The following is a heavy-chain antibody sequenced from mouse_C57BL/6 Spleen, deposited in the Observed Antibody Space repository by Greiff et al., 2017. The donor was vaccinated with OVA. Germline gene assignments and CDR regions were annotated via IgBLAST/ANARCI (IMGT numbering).Heavy chain of an antibody. CDR3: AREGVSDYFDY. CDR1: GFTFSDYY. D-gene: IGHD3-1*01. CDR2: INYDGSST. Sequence: EVQVVESEGGLVQPGSSMKLSCTASGFTFSDYYMAWVRQVPEKGLEWVANINYDGSSTYYLDSLKSRFIISRDNAKNILYLQMSSLKSEDTATYYCAREGVSDYFDYWGQGTTLTVSS. V-gene: IGHV5-16*01. J-gene: IGHJ2*01.